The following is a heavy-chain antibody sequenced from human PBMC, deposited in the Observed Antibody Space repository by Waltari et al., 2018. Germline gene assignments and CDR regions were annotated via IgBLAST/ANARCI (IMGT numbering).Heavy chain of an antibody. CDR2: IYYSGST. Sequence: QVQLQESGPGLVTPSETLSLTCTVSGGSISSHSWSWIRQPPGKGLEWIGYIYYSGSTNYNPSLKGRVTMSVDTSKNQFSLKLSSVTAADTAVYDCARVGDYWYFDLWGRGTLVTVSS. CDR1: GGSISSHS. V-gene: IGHV4-59*11. CDR3: ARVGDYWYFDL. D-gene: IGHD2-21*01. J-gene: IGHJ2*01.